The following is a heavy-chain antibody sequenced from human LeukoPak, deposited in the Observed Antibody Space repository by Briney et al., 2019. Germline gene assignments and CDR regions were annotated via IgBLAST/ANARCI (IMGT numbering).Heavy chain of an antibody. V-gene: IGHV1-2*02. D-gene: IGHD6-13*01. CDR3: ARIGISARGTNFHH. CDR1: GYSFVDYY. J-gene: IGHJ1*01. Sequence: ASVKVSCKTSGYSFVDYYIHWVRQAPGQGLEWMGWINSNSADTNYAQNFQGRVTMTRDTSISTAYMELSRLRSDDTALYYCARIGISARGTNFHHWGQGTLVTVSS. CDR2: INSNSADT.